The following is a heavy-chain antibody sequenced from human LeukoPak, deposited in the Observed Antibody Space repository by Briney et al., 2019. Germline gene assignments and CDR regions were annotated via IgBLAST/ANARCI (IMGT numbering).Heavy chain of an antibody. CDR3: ARGDSSSSRDSSDY. CDR1: GYTFTGYY. V-gene: IGHV1-2*02. Sequence: ASAKVSCKASGYTFTGYYMHWVRQAPGQGLEWMGWINPNSGGTNYAQKFQGRVTMTRDTSISTAYMELSRLRSDDTAVYYCARGDSSSSRDSSDYWGQGTLVTVPS. CDR2: INPNSGGT. D-gene: IGHD6-6*01. J-gene: IGHJ4*02.